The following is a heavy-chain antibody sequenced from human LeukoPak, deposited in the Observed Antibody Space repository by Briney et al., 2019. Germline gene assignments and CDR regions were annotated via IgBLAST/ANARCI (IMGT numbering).Heavy chain of an antibody. J-gene: IGHJ4*02. CDR1: GYTFTSYG. CDR3: ARVGRIYSSPGPSNY. CDR2: ISAYNGNT. D-gene: IGHD6-19*01. Sequence: ASVKVSCKASGYTFTSYGISWVRQAPGQGLEWMGWISAYNGNTNYAQKLQGRVTMTTDTSTSTAYMELRSLRSDDTAVYYCARVGRIYSSPGPSNYWGQGTLVTVSS. V-gene: IGHV1-18*01.